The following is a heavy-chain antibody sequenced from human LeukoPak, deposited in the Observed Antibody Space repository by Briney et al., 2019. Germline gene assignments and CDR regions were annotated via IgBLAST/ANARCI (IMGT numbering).Heavy chain of an antibody. CDR2: TSYDGSNK. Sequence: PGRSLRLSCAASGFTFSGYGMHWVRQAPGKGLEWVAVTSYDGSNKYYADSVKGRFTISRDNSKNTLYLRVSSLRAEDTADYYCARTVVATTLNTLDMWGQGTMVTVSS. CDR3: ARTVVATTLNTLDM. CDR1: GFTFSGYG. J-gene: IGHJ3*02. V-gene: IGHV3-30*03. D-gene: IGHD2-15*01.